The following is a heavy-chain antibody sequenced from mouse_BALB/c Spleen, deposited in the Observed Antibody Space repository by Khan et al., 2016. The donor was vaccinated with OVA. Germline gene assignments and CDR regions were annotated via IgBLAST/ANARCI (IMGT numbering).Heavy chain of an antibody. V-gene: IGHV1-18*01. CDR1: GYSFSGYT. CDR2: INPNNGGT. CDR3: ASSGYGNPFAY. Sequence: VQLQQSGSELVKPGPSMKISCKASGYSFSGYTMYWVKQSHGKNLEWIGLINPNNGGTYYNQKFKGKATLTADTSSSTAYMELLSLTSDDSAVYYCASSGYGNPFAYWGQGTLVTVSA. D-gene: IGHD2-10*02. J-gene: IGHJ3*01.